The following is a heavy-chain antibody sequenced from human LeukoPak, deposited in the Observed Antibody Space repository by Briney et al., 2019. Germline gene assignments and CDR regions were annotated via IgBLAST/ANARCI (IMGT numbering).Heavy chain of an antibody. J-gene: IGHJ6*02. CDR3: ARAYYDFWSGHGNYGMDV. CDR2: IILILGIA. V-gene: IGHV1-69*04. D-gene: IGHD3-3*01. CDR1: GGTFSSYA. Sequence: ASVKVSCKASGGTFSSYAISWVRQAPGQGLEWMGRIILILGIANYAQKFQGRVTITADKSTSTAYMELSSLKTDDTAVYYCARAYYDFWSGHGNYGMDVWGQGTTVTVSS.